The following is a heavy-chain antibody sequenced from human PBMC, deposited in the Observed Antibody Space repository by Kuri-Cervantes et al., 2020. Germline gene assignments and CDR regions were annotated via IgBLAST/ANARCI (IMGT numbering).Heavy chain of an antibody. CDR1: GFSLSNARMG. Sequence: SGPTLVKPTETLTPTCTVSGFSLSNARMGVSWIRQPPGKGLEWIGEINHSGSTNYNPSLKSRVTISVDTSKNQFSLKLSSVTAADTAVYYCASSRLRRSRLDYWGQGTLVTVSS. J-gene: IGHJ4*02. CDR3: ASSRLRRSRLDY. V-gene: IGHV4-4*02. D-gene: IGHD5-12*01. CDR2: INHSGST.